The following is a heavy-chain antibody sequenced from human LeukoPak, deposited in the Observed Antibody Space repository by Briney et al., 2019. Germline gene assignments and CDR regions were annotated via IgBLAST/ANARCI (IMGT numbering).Heavy chain of an antibody. D-gene: IGHD6-19*01. CDR1: GYTLIGYY. Sequence: ASVKDSCKASGYTLIGYYMHWVRQAPGQGLEWMGWIDPNSGGTEFALKFQGRVTMTRDTSISTAYMELSSLRSDDTAVYYCARALASVAGFDAWFDPWGQGTLVTVSS. V-gene: IGHV1-2*02. CDR3: ARALASVAGFDAWFDP. CDR2: IDPNSGGT. J-gene: IGHJ5*02.